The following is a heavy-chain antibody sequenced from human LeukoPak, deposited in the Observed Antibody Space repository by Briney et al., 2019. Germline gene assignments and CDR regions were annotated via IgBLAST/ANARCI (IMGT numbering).Heavy chain of an antibody. CDR2: ISAYNGNT. D-gene: IGHD6-19*01. CDR1: GYTFTSYG. V-gene: IGHV1-18*01. CDR3: ARVSFSGWYGDY. J-gene: IGHJ4*02. Sequence: ASVKVSCKASGYTFTSYGFSWVRQAPGQGLEWVGWISAYNGNTNYAQKLQGRVTMTTDTSTSTAYMKLRSLRSDDTAVYYCARVSFSGWYGDYWGQGTLVTVSS.